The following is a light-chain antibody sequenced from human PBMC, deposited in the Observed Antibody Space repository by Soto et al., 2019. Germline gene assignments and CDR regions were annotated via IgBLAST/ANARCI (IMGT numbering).Light chain of an antibody. V-gene: IGKV1-39*01. J-gene: IGKJ4*01. Sequence: IQMTQSPSSLSASVGDRVTITCRASQSISNYLNWYQQKPGKAPKLLIFAASSLQSGVPSRFSGSGSGTDFTLTINSLQPEDFATYFCQQSYRTPRTFGGGTKVDIK. CDR2: AAS. CDR3: QQSYRTPRT. CDR1: QSISNY.